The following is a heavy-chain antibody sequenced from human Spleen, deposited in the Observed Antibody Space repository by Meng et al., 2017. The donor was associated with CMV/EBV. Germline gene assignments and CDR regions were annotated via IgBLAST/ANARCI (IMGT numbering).Heavy chain of an antibody. J-gene: IGHJ4*02. CDR1: GYTFTSYD. CDR2: MNPRSGST. D-gene: IGHD4-17*01. CDR3: ARGLGPSYADRDY. V-gene: IGHV1-8*01. Sequence: QGLLVQVGPVVTRPGASVKASSKASGYTFTSYDINWVRQATGQGVEGWGWMNPRSGSTVYALKFQGRVTMTRNTTINTAYMEPSSLRSEDTAVYYCARGLGPSYADRDYWGQGTLVTVSS.